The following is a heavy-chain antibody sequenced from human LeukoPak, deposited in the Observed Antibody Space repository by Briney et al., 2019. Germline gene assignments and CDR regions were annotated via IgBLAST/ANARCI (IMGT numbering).Heavy chain of an antibody. CDR3: ARSPQWLTHLDL. V-gene: IGHV1-8*01. D-gene: IGHD3-22*01. J-gene: IGHJ2*01. Sequence: GASVKVSCKASGYTFTSFDINWVRQATGQGLEWMGWMNPKSGNRGYAQKFQGRVTMTRNTSISTAYMELSSLRSEDTAVYYCARSPQWLTHLDLWGRGTLVTVSS. CDR2: MNPKSGNR. CDR1: GYTFTSFD.